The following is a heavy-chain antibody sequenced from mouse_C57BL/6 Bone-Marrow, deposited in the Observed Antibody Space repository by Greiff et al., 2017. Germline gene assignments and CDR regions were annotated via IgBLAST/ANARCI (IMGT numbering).Heavy chain of an antibody. CDR2: IYPGSGNT. CDR3: ARDYSNYCFAY. D-gene: IGHD2-5*01. V-gene: IGHV1-76*01. CDR1: GYTFTDYY. J-gene: IGHJ3*01. Sequence: VQLQQSGAELVRPGASVKLSCKASGYTFTDYYINWVKQRPGQGLEWIARIYPGSGNTYYNEKFKGKATLTAEKSSSTAYMQLSSLTSEDSAVYFCARDYSNYCFAYWGQGTLVTVSA.